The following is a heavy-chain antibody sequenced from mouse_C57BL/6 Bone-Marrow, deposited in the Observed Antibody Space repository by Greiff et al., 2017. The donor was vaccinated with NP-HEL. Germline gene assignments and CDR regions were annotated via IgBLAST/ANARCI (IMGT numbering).Heavy chain of an antibody. CDR2: ISGGGGNT. J-gene: IGHJ1*03. CDR1: GFTFSSYT. D-gene: IGHD4-1*01. CDR3: ARLGRGSYWYFDV. Sequence: EVQLVESGGGLVKPGGSLKLSCAASGFTFSSYTMSWVRQTPEKRLEWVATISGGGGNTYYPDSVKGRFTISRDKAKNTLYLQMSSLRSEDTALYYCARLGRGSYWYFDVWGTGTTVTVSS. V-gene: IGHV5-9*01.